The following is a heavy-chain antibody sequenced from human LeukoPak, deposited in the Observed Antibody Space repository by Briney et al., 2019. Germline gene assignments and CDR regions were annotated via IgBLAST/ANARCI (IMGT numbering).Heavy chain of an antibody. V-gene: IGHV1-18*01. CDR1: GYTFTSYG. J-gene: IGHJ5*02. Sequence: ASVKVSCKASGYTFTSYGISWVRQAPGQGLEWMGWISAYNGNTNYAQKVQGRVTMTTDTSTSTAYMELRSLRSDDTAVYYCAGRYCSGGSCYSLDPWGQGTLVTVSS. D-gene: IGHD2-15*01. CDR2: ISAYNGNT. CDR3: AGRYCSGGSCYSLDP.